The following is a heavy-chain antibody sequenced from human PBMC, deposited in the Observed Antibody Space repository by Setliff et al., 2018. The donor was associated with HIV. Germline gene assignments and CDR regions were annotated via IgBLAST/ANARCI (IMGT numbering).Heavy chain of an antibody. D-gene: IGHD2-15*01. Sequence: GSLKISCKGSGYSFTSYWIGWVRQMPGKGLEWMGIIYPGDSDIRYSPSFEGQVTISADKSISTAYLQWSSLKASDTAIYYCARSPIRYRSSGSCYSGFDQWGQGTPVTVSS. CDR2: IYPGDSDI. J-gene: IGHJ4*02. CDR3: ARSPIRYRSSGSCYSGFDQ. V-gene: IGHV5-51*01. CDR1: GYSFTSYW.